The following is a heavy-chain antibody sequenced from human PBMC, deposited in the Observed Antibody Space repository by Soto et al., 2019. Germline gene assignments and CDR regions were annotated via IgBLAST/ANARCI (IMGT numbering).Heavy chain of an antibody. D-gene: IGHD3-16*01. CDR2: VNSDGDTT. J-gene: IGHJ6*02. CDR1: GFTFRNYW. V-gene: IGHV3-74*01. Sequence: QPGGSLRLSCAASGFTFRNYWMHWVRQAPGKGLVWVSRVNSDGDTTYYADSVKGRFTIPRDNAKNTLHLQMNSLGAEDTAVYYCASNYAYAEGYYFYGIDVWGQGTTVTVSS. CDR3: ASNYAYAEGYYFYGIDV.